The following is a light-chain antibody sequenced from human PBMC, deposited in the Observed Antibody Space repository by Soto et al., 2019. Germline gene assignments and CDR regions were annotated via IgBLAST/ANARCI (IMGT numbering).Light chain of an antibody. J-gene: IGLJ2*01. V-gene: IGLV1-47*01. CDR3: AAWDDSLTVV. CDR2: RND. CDR1: SSNIGGNY. Sequence: QSVLTQPPSASGTPGQGVTISCSGSSSNIGGNYVYWYQQLPGTAPKLLIYRNDQRPSGVPDRFSGSKSGTSASLAIRGLRSEDEADYHCAAWDDSLTVVFGGGTKLTVL.